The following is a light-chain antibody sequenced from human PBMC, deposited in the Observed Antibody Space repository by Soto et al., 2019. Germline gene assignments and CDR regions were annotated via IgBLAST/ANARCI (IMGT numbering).Light chain of an antibody. J-gene: IGLJ2*01. V-gene: IGLV1-51*01. CDR1: NSNIGNNY. Sequence: QSVLTQPPSVSAAPGQKVTISCSGTNSNIGNNYVSWYQQLPGTAPKFLIYDNNKRPSGIPDRFSGSRSGTSATPGITGLQTGDEADYYCGTWDNTLSAVVFGGGTKVTVL. CDR3: GTWDNTLSAVV. CDR2: DNN.